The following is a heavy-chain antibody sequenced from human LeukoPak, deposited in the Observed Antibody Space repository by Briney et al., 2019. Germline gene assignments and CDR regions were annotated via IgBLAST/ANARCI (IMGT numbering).Heavy chain of an antibody. CDR3: ARGRGSGHKENWFDP. CDR1: GYTFTSYD. Sequence: GASVKVSCKASGYTFTSYDINWVRQATGQGLEWMGWMNPNSGNTGYAQKFQGRVTMTRNTSISTADMELSSLRSEDTAVYYCARGRGSGHKENWFDPWGQGTLVTVPS. V-gene: IGHV1-8*01. D-gene: IGHD6-19*01. J-gene: IGHJ5*02. CDR2: MNPNSGNT.